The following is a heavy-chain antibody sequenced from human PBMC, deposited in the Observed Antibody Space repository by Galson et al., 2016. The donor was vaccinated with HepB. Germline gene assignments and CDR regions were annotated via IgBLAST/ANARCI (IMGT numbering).Heavy chain of an antibody. V-gene: IGHV6-1*01. D-gene: IGHD4-17*01. CDR2: TYYRSKWYY. J-gene: IGHJ4*02. Sequence: CAISGDSVSSNSAAWNWIRQSPSRGLEWLGRTYYRSKWYYDYAVPVKSRITINPDTSKNQFSLHLTYVTPEDTAVYYCARDLGGAYGPGSSLDYWGQGTLVTVSS. CDR3: ARDLGGAYGPGSSLDY. CDR1: GDSVSSNSAA.